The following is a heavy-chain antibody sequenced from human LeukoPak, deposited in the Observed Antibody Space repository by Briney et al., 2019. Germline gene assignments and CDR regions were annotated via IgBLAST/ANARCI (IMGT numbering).Heavy chain of an antibody. D-gene: IGHD3-16*01. CDR3: ARVRFPRTQGPAGPYYFDY. CDR1: GYTFTSYD. CDR2: MNPNSGNT. Sequence: ASVKVSCKASGYTFTSYDINWVRQATGQGLEWMGWMNPNSGNTGHAQKFQGRVTMTRDTSISTAYMELSGLKSDDTAVYYCARVRFPRTQGPAGPYYFDYWGQGTLVAVSS. J-gene: IGHJ4*02. V-gene: IGHV1-8*01.